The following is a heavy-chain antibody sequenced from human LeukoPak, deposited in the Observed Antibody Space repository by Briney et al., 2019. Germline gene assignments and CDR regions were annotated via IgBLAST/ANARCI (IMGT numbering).Heavy chain of an antibody. D-gene: IGHD4-17*01. CDR2: ISDSGGST. J-gene: IGHJ4*02. Sequence: GGSLRLSCAVSGFTFSSYAMSWVRQAPGKGLEWVSAISDSGGSTYYADSVKGRFTISRDNSKNTLYLQMNSLRAEDTAVYYCAKDDYGPTDYWGQGTLVTVSS. CDR3: AKDDYGPTDY. CDR1: GFTFSSYA. V-gene: IGHV3-23*01.